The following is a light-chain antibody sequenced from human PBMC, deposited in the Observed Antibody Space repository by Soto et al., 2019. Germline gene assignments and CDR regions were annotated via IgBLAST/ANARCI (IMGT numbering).Light chain of an antibody. CDR2: EVF. V-gene: IGLV2-14*01. J-gene: IGLJ2*01. CDR3: SSYTTNNAHV. CDR1: SNDVGAFDY. Sequence: QSALTQPASVSASPGQSISISCTGTSNDVGAFDYVSWYQQHPGKAPKLIIFEVFNRPSGVSTRFSGSKSGSTASLTISGIQAEDEADYFCSSYTTNNAHVFGGGTKLTVL.